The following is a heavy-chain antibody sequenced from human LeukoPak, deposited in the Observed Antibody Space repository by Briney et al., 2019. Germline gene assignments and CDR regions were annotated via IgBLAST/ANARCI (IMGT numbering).Heavy chain of an antibody. CDR2: INAGNGNT. D-gene: IGHD5-24*01. Sequence: ASVKVSCKASGYTFTSYAMHWVRQAPGQRLEWMGWINAGNGNTKYSQEFQGRVTITRDTSASTAYMELSSLRSEDTAVYYCARDLGVGDGYKDEEYFQHWGQGTLVTVSS. V-gene: IGHV1-3*03. CDR3: ARDLGVGDGYKDEEYFQH. CDR1: GYTFTSYA. J-gene: IGHJ1*01.